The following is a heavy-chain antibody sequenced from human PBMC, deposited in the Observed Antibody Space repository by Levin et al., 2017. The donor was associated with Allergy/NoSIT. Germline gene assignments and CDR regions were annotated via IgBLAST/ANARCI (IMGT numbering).Heavy chain of an antibody. D-gene: IGHD6-6*01. CDR3: ARSEYSSSFDI. CDR1: GFTFSSYE. J-gene: IGHJ3*02. V-gene: IGHV3-48*03. CDR2: ISSSGSTI. Sequence: GGSLRLSCAASGFTFSSYEMNWVRQAPGKGLEWVSYISSSGSTIYYADSVKGRFTISRDNAKNSLYLQMNSLRAEDTAVYYCARSEYSSSFDIWGQGTMVTVSS.